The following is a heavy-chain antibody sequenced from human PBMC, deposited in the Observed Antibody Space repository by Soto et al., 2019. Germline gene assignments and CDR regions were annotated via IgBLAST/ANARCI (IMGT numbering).Heavy chain of an antibody. Sequence: ETLSLTCAVSGGSISSTNWWNWVRQPPGKGLEWIGYIYYSGSTNYNPSLKSRVTVSVDTSKNQFSLKLSSVTAADTAVYYCTRRRLRGVSVGEFDFWGQGALVTVSS. V-gene: IGHV4-4*02. J-gene: IGHJ4*02. D-gene: IGHD3-10*01. CDR3: TRRRLRGVSVGEFDF. CDR2: IYYSGST. CDR1: GGSISSTNW.